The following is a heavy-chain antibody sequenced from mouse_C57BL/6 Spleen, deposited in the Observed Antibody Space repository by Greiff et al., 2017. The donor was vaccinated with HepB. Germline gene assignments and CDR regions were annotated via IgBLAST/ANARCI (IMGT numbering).Heavy chain of an antibody. D-gene: IGHD5-1*01. J-gene: IGHJ4*01. CDR1: GYTFTSYT. CDR3: ARGSTPYYAMDY. Sequence: QVHVKQSGAELARPGASVKMSCKASGYTFTSYTMLWVKQRPGQGLEWIGYINPSSGYTKYNQKFKDKATLTADKSSSTAYMQLSSLTSEDSAVYYCARGSTPYYAMDYWGQGTSVTVSS. V-gene: IGHV1-4*01. CDR2: INPSSGYT.